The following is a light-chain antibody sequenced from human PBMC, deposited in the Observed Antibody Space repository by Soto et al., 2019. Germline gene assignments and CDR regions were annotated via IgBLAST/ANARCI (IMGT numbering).Light chain of an antibody. Sequence: EVVMTQSPATVSASPGETANLSCRASQSVTNNLAWFQQRPGQAPRLLIYGASARATGIPARFSASGSGTEFTLTISSLRSEDFAVYYCQQYNNWPPLTFGGGTKVDIK. V-gene: IGKV3D-15*01. CDR2: GAS. CDR3: QQYNNWPPLT. J-gene: IGKJ4*01. CDR1: QSVTNN.